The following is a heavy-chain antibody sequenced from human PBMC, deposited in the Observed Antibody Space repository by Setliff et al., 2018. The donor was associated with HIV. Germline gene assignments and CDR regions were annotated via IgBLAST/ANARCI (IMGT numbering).Heavy chain of an antibody. CDR3: ATHTLNNAFDI. Sequence: PGESLKISCKGSGYGFSSHWIAWVRQKPGKGLEWMGIIHPSDSDSRYSPSFQGQVTISADKSISTAYLRWSSLKASDTAMYFCATHTLNNAFDIWGLGTMVTVSS. CDR1: GYGFSSHW. V-gene: IGHV5-51*01. CDR2: IHPSDSDS. J-gene: IGHJ3*02.